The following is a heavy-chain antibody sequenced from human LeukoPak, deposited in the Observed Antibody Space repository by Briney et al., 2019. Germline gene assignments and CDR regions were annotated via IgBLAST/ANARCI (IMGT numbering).Heavy chain of an antibody. Sequence: GGSLRLSCAASGFTFSSYAMHWVRQAPGKGLEWVSYISSSGSTIYYADSVKGRFTISRDNAKNSLYLQMNSLRAEDTAVYYCARWRWGQQAVHYWFDPWGQGTLVTVSS. J-gene: IGHJ5*02. D-gene: IGHD6-13*01. CDR3: ARWRWGQQAVHYWFDP. CDR1: GFTFSSYA. V-gene: IGHV3-48*04. CDR2: ISSSGSTI.